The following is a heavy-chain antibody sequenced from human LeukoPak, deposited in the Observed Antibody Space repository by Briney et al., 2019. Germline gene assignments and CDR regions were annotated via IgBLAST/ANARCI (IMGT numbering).Heavy chain of an antibody. D-gene: IGHD6-19*01. CDR1: GLPFSRYS. CDR3: ARAVAALYDYYYMDV. Sequence: PGGPLTLSCAACGLPFSRYSMNWVRQATGKGLEWVSSISSSSSYIYYADSVKGRFTISRDNDKNSLHLQMNSLRAEDTAVYYCARAVAALYDYYYMDVWGKGTTVTVSS. CDR2: ISSSSSYI. J-gene: IGHJ6*03. V-gene: IGHV3-21*01.